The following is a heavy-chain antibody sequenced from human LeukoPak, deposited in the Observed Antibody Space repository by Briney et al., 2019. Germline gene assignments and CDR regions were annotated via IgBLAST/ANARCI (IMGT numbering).Heavy chain of an antibody. Sequence: GGSLRLSCAASGFTVSSNYMSWVRQAPGKGLEWVSVIYSGGSTYYADSVKGRFTISRDNSKNTLYLQMDSLRAEDTAVYYCASSPLRRYGSGRSGALDYWGQGTLVTVSS. V-gene: IGHV3-66*02. CDR1: GFTVSSNY. CDR3: ASSPLRRYGSGRSGALDY. D-gene: IGHD3-10*01. CDR2: IYSGGST. J-gene: IGHJ4*02.